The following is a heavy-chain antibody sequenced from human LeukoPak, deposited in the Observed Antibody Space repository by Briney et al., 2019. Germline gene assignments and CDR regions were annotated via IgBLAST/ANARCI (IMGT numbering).Heavy chain of an antibody. Sequence: ASVKVSCKASGYTFTRYGISWVRQAPGLGLEWMGWISAYNGNTNYAQKLQGRVTMTTDTSTSTAYMELRSLRSDDTAVYYCARDRGYSYGLYFDYWGQGTLVTVSS. J-gene: IGHJ4*02. D-gene: IGHD5-18*01. CDR3: ARDRGYSYGLYFDY. V-gene: IGHV1-18*04. CDR1: GYTFTRYG. CDR2: ISAYNGNT.